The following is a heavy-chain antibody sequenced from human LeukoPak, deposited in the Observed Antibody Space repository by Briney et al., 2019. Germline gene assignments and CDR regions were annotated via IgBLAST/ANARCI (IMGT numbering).Heavy chain of an antibody. V-gene: IGHV1-46*01. D-gene: IGHD4-17*01. CDR2: INPTGTTT. J-gene: IGHJ4*02. CDR1: GYTFINNW. CDR3: ARDLNYGKSY. Sequence: ASVKVSCKASGYTFINNWMHWVRQAPGQGLEWVGLINPTGTTTLYAQKFQGRVTLTRDMSTSTVYMELSSLRSEDTAVYYCARDLNYGKSYWGQGTLVTVSS.